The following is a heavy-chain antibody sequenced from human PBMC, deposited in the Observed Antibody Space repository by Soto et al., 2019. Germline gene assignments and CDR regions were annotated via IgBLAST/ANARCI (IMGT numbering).Heavy chain of an antibody. CDR3: ARLHYDILTGYYPYWYFDL. J-gene: IGHJ2*01. CDR2: IKQDGSEK. V-gene: IGHV3-7*01. Sequence: EVQLVESGGGLVQPGGSLRLSCAASGFTFSSYWMSWVRQAPGKGLEWVANIKQDGSEKYYVDSVKGRFTISRDNAKNSLYLQMNSLRAEDTAVYYCARLHYDILTGYYPYWYFDLWGRGTLVTVSS. CDR1: GFTFSSYW. D-gene: IGHD3-9*01.